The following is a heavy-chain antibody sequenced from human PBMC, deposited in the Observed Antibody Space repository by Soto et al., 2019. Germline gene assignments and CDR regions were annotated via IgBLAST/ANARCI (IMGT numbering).Heavy chain of an antibody. CDR2: IYPGDSDT. V-gene: IGHV5-51*01. D-gene: IGHD2-8*01. CDR3: ARQGSNGAYYYYVMAF. Sequence: ESMKISCKGSGYTFTDYWIGWVRQLPGKGLEWMGIIYPGDSDTRYSPSFQGHVTITVDKSTNTAYLQWNTLRASDTAMYYCARQGSNGAYYYYVMAFWGQGSTVTVSS. CDR1: GYTFTDYW. J-gene: IGHJ6*02.